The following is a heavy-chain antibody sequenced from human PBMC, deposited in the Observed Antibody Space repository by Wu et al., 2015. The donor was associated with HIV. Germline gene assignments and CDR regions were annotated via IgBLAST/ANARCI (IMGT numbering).Heavy chain of an antibody. J-gene: IGHJ2*01. V-gene: IGHV1-69*05. CDR3: ARDQVVRGVNWYFDL. CDR1: GGTFSSYA. CDR2: IIPIFGTA. D-gene: IGHD3-10*01. Sequence: QVQLVQSGAEVKKPGSSVKVSCKASGGTFSSYAISWVRQAPGQGLEWMGGIIPIFGTANYAQKFQGRVTMTRDTSISTAYMELSRLRSDDTAVYYCARDQVVRGVNWYFDLWGRGTLVTVSS.